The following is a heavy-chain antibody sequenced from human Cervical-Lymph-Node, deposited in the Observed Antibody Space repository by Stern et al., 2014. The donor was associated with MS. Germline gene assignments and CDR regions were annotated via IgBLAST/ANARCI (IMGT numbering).Heavy chain of an antibody. CDR3: AHRLEDGYSFPSAFDI. J-gene: IGHJ3*02. CDR2: IFWDDDK. Sequence: QITLKESGPTLVKPTQTLTLTCTFSGFSLSTSGVGVGWIRQPPGKALEGLALIFWDDDKRYSPSLKSRLTITKDTSKNQMVLTMTNMDPVDTATYYCAHRLEDGYSFPSAFDIWGQGTMVTVSS. CDR1: GFSLSTSGVG. D-gene: IGHD5-24*01. V-gene: IGHV2-5*02.